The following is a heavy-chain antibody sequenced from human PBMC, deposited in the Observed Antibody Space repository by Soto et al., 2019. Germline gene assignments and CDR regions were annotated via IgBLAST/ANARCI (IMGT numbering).Heavy chain of an antibody. V-gene: IGHV3-33*01. D-gene: IGHD1-26*01. CDR2: IWSDGSNK. J-gene: IGHJ6*03. Sequence: GGSLRLSCTASGFTFSDYGMHWVRQAPGKGLEWVAVIWSDGSNKYYADSVKGRFTISRDNSKNTLYLQMNSLRVEDTAVYYCARAYTTLTRYYYYMDVWGKGTTVTVSS. CDR1: GFTFSDYG. CDR3: ARAYTTLTRYYYYMDV.